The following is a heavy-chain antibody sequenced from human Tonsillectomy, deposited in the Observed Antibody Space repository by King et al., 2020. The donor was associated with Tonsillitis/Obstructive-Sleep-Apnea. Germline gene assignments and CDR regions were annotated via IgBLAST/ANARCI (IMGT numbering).Heavy chain of an antibody. D-gene: IGHD5-18*01. Sequence: VQLPQWGAGLLKPSETLSLTCAVSGGSFSGYYWSWIRQPPGKGLEWIGEINHSGSTNYNPSLKSRVTISVDTSKNQFSLKLNSVTAADTAVYSCARNVDTAMAHYAFDIWGQGTMVTVSS. CDR1: GGSFSGYY. V-gene: IGHV4-34*01. CDR2: INHSGST. CDR3: ARNVDTAMAHYAFDI. J-gene: IGHJ3*02.